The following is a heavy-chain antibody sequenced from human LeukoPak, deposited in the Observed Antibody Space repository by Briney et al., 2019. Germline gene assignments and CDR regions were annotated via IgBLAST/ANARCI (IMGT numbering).Heavy chain of an antibody. J-gene: IGHJ4*02. V-gene: IGHV4-61*08. Sequence: PSETLSLTCTVSGGSISSGGYYWSWIRQPPGKGLEWIGYIYYSGSTNYNPSLESRVTISVDTSKNQFSLKLSSVTAADTAVYCCARDIAAAGTHFDYWGQGILVTVSS. CDR3: ARDIAAAGTHFDY. CDR1: GGSISSGGYY. CDR2: IYYSGST. D-gene: IGHD6-13*01.